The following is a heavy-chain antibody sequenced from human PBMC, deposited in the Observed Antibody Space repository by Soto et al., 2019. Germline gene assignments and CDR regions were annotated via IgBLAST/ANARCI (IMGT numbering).Heavy chain of an antibody. CDR1: GYSFTSYW. Sequence: GESLKISCKGSGYSFTSYWISWVRQMPGKGLEWMGRIDPSDSYTNYSPSFQGHVTISADKSISTAYLQWSSLKASDTAMYYCARQVAVDNWFDPWGQGTLVTVSS. CDR2: IDPSDSYT. D-gene: IGHD6-19*01. J-gene: IGHJ5*02. CDR3: ARQVAVDNWFDP. V-gene: IGHV5-10-1*01.